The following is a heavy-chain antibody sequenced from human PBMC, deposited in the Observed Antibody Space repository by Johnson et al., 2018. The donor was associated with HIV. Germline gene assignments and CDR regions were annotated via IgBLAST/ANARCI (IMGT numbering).Heavy chain of an antibody. CDR3: ARGKAFDI. V-gene: IGHV3-23*04. CDR1: GFTFSSYA. Sequence: VQLVESGGGLVQPGGSLRLSCAAYGFTFSSYAMTWVRQAPGKGVEWVSAISDSGDSTYYADSVQGRFTISRDNSKNTLYLQMNSLRAEDTAVYYCARGKAFDIWGQGTMVTVSS. CDR2: ISDSGDST. J-gene: IGHJ3*02.